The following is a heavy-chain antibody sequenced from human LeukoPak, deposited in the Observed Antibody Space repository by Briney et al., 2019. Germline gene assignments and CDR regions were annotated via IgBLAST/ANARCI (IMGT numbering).Heavy chain of an antibody. CDR1: GVTFSSYS. CDR3: ARDSGEIFDY. Sequence: GGSLRLSCAASGVTFSSYSMNWVRQAPGTGLEWVSSISSSSSYIYYADSVKGRFTISRDNAKNSLYLQMNSLRAEDTAVYYCARDSGEIFDYWGQGTLVTVSS. D-gene: IGHD3-10*01. J-gene: IGHJ4*02. CDR2: ISSSSSYI. V-gene: IGHV3-21*01.